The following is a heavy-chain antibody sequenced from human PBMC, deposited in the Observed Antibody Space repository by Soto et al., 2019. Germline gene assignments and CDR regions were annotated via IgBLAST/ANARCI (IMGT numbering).Heavy chain of an antibody. V-gene: IGHV4-34*01. D-gene: IGHD2-2*02. CDR2: INHSGVT. Sequence: SETLSLTCGVYGGSFSGYYWSWIRQPPGKGLEWIGDINHSGVTNYNPSLKSRVIISVDTSKNQFSLKLSSVTVADTAVYYCARSATQCSSTSCYTVSLDYWAQGTLVTV. CDR1: GGSFSGYY. J-gene: IGHJ4*02. CDR3: ARSATQCSSTSCYTVSLDY.